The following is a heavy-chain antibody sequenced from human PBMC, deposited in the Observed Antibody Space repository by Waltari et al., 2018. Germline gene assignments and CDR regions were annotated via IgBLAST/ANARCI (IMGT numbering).Heavy chain of an antibody. V-gene: IGHV3-23*01. D-gene: IGHD4-17*01. Sequence: EVQLLESGGGLVQPGGSLRLSCAASGFTFSSYAMCWVRQAPGKGLGWVSAISGSGGSTYYGGTVKGRFTIARDKSKNTLYLQMNSMRAEDTAVYYCAKDGVSGDTRWDCDYWGQGTLVTVSS. CDR1: GFTFSSYA. J-gene: IGHJ4*02. CDR3: AKDGVSGDTRWDCDY. CDR2: ISGSGGST.